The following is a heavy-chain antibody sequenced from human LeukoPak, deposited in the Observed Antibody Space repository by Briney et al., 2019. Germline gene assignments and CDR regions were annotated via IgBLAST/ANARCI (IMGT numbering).Heavy chain of an antibody. Sequence: SETLSLTCTVSGVSISSSSYYWGWIRQPPGKGLEWIGSIYYSGSTYYNPSLKSRVTISVDTSKNQFSLKLSSVTAADTAVYYCARCGFDYWGQGTLVTVSS. CDR3: ARCGFDY. V-gene: IGHV4-39*01. J-gene: IGHJ4*02. CDR2: IYYSGST. CDR1: GVSISSSSYY.